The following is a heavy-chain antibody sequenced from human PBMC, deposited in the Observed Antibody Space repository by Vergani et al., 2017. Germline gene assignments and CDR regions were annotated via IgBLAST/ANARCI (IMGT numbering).Heavy chain of an antibody. V-gene: IGHV4-59*01. CDR2: IYYSGST. J-gene: IGHJ6*03. CDR1: GGSIRSYY. Sequence: QVQMQDSGPGLVKTSETLSLTCTVSGGSIRSYYWSWIRQPPGKGLEWMGYIYYSGSTNYNPSLKSRVTISVDTSKNHFSLKLSFVTAADTAVYYCARERRYSGIYGGQEYYYYYYMDVWGKGTTVTVSS. CDR3: ARERRYSGIYGGQEYYYYYYMDV. D-gene: IGHD1-26*01.